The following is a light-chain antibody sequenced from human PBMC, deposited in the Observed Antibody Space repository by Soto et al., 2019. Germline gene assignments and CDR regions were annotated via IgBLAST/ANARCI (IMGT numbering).Light chain of an antibody. CDR2: DAS. Sequence: DIQMTQSPSSLSASVGNRVTITFRASQSISTYLNWYQKKPGKAPNLLIYDASSLESGVPSRFSGSGSGTEFTLTISSLQPDDFATYYCQQYNSYSPWTFGQGTKVDIK. CDR1: QSISTY. J-gene: IGKJ1*01. CDR3: QQYNSYSPWT. V-gene: IGKV1-5*01.